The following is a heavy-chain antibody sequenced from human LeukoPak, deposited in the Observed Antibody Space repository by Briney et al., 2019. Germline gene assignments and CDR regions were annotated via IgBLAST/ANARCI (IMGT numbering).Heavy chain of an antibody. Sequence: GGSLRLSCAASGFTVSSNYMSWVRQAPGKGLEWVSVIYSGGSTYYADSVKGRFTISRDNSKNTLYLQMNSLRAEDTAVYYCAGDTWGGLSGSDSYYYYYGMDVWGQGTTVTVSS. CDR3: AGDTWGGLSGSDSYYYYYGMDV. J-gene: IGHJ6*02. D-gene: IGHD1-26*01. CDR1: GFTVSSNY. V-gene: IGHV3-53*01. CDR2: IYSGGST.